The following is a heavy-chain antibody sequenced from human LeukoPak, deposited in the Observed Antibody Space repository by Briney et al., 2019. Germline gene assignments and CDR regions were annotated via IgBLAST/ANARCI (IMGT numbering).Heavy chain of an antibody. CDR3: ARHDGFLEWSPFDY. CDR1: GYSISSGYY. D-gene: IGHD3-3*01. CDR2: IYHSGST. J-gene: IGHJ4*02. Sequence: PSETLSLTCAVSGYSISSGYYWGWIRQPPGKGLEWIGSIYHSGSTYYNPSLKSRVTISVDTSKNQFSLKLSSMTAADTAVYYCARHDGFLEWSPFDYWGQGTLVTVSS. V-gene: IGHV4-38-2*01.